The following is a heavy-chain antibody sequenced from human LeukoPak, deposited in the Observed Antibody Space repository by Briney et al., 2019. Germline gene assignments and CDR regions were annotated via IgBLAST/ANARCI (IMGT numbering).Heavy chain of an antibody. CDR2: MSISGGST. CDR3: AKGNLWSYFDY. D-gene: IGHD3-10*01. V-gene: IGHV3-23*01. Sequence: GGSLRLSCAASGFTFSNYAMARVRQAPGKGLEWVSTMSISGGSTYYADSVKGRFTISRDISKNTLYLRLNSLRAEDTAVYYCAKGNLWSYFDYWGQGTLVTVSS. CDR1: GFTFSNYA. J-gene: IGHJ4*02.